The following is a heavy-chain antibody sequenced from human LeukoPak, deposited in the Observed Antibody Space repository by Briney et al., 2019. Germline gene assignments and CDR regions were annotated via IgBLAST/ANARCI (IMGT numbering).Heavy chain of an antibody. J-gene: IGHJ1*01. CDR1: SFTSYW. CDR2: VYYSGRT. Sequence: SFTSYWIGWVRQMPGKGLEWIGDVYYSGRTYSSPSLKSRVAISVDTSWNQFSLNLNSVTAADTAVYYCARRRYYDSTGYLDWGQGTLVTVSS. V-gene: IGHV4-39*01. CDR3: ARRRYYDSTGYLD. D-gene: IGHD3-22*01.